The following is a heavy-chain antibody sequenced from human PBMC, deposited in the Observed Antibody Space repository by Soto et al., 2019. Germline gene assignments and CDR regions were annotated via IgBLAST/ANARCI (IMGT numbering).Heavy chain of an antibody. Sequence: GGSLRLSCAASGFTFSSYGMHWVRQAPGKGLEWVAVISYDGSNKYYADSVKGRFTISRDNSKNTLYLQMNSLRAEDTAVYYCAKDKFDYDHHYYYGMDVWGQGTTVTVSS. CDR3: AKDKFDYDHHYYYGMDV. CDR1: GFTFSSYG. J-gene: IGHJ6*02. CDR2: ISYDGSNK. V-gene: IGHV3-30*18. D-gene: IGHD4-17*01.